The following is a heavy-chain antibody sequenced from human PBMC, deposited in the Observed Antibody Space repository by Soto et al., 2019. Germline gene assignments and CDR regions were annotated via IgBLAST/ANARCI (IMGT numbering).Heavy chain of an antibody. Sequence: LQPLRLPYTVSCGSIIGFYWSWTRQPPGKGLEWIGYIYHSGSTNYNPSLKSRVTISVDTSKNQFSLKLSSVTAADTAVYYCARQRIEVLWFGELSYFDYWGQGTLVTVSS. V-gene: IGHV4-59*08. J-gene: IGHJ4*02. CDR1: CGSIIGFY. CDR3: ARQRIEVLWFGELSYFDY. D-gene: IGHD3-10*01. CDR2: IYHSGST.